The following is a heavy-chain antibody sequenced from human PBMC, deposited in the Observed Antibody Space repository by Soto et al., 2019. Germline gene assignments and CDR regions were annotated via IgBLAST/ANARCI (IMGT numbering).Heavy chain of an antibody. J-gene: IGHJ6*02. CDR2: ISSSGVDI. Sequence: EVQLMESGGGVVKPGGSLRLSCAASGFLFSSYSVNWVRQAPGKGLEWVASISSSGVDIYYGDSVKGRFTISRDNARNSLYLQMNSLRAEDTAVYYCAXXXXEWRDYYYYGMDVWGQGTTVTV. CDR1: GFLFSSYS. V-gene: IGHV3-21*02. CDR3: AXXXXEWRDYYYYGMDV. D-gene: IGHD3-3*01.